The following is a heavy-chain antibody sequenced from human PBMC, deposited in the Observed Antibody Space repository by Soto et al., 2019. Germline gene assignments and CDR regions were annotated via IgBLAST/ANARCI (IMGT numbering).Heavy chain of an antibody. Sequence: QITLKESGPTLVKPTQTLTLTCTFSGFSLSTNEVGVGWIRQPPGKALEWLALIYSDDHKRYSPSLQSRLTTAKYTSKNQVVLTMTNVDPGDTATYYCAHLPKTYGDYVESYYFDYWGQGTLVTVSS. CDR1: GFSLSTNEVG. CDR2: IYSDDHK. D-gene: IGHD4-17*01. V-gene: IGHV2-5*02. CDR3: AHLPKTYGDYVESYYFDY. J-gene: IGHJ4*02.